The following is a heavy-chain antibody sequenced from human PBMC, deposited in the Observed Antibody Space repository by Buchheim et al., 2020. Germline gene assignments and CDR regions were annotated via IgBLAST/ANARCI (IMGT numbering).Heavy chain of an antibody. D-gene: IGHD3-10*01. CDR1: GFTFSDHY. CDR2: TRRKVDSYST. J-gene: IGHJ4*02. V-gene: IGHV3-72*01. CDR3: ARASYGSGTYFFDY. Sequence: EVQLVESGGGLVQSGGSLRLSCATSGFTFSDHYMDWVRQTPGKGLEWVGRTRRKVDSYSTEYAASVRVRFTIYRDDSKKSLYLQMNSLKTEDTALYFCARASYGSGTYFFDYLGQGTL.